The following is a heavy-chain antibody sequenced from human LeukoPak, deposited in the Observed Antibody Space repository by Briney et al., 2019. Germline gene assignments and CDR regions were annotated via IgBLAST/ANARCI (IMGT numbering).Heavy chain of an antibody. CDR1: GFTFSSYA. CDR2: ISGSDGNT. D-gene: IGHD3-3*01. V-gene: IGHV3-23*01. J-gene: IGHJ6*02. Sequence: PGGSLRLSCAASGFTFSSYAMTWVRQAPGKGLEWVSTISGSDGNTYYADSVKGRFTISRDNSKNTLYLQMNSLRAEDTAVYYCARAANYDFWSGYRYGMDVWGQGTTVTVSS. CDR3: ARAANYDFWSGYRYGMDV.